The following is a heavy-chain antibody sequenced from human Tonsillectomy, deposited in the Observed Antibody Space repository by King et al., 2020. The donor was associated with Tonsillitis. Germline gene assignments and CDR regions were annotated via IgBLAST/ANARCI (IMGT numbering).Heavy chain of an antibody. D-gene: IGHD6-13*01. CDR3: RVIAAAGTNAFDI. CDR1: GYTFTSYG. CDR2: ISAYNGNT. V-gene: IGHV1-18*01. Sequence: IQLVQSGAEVKKPGASVKVSCKASGYTFTSYGISWVRQAPGQGLEWMGWISAYNGNTNYAQKLQGRVTMTTDTSTSTGYMELRSLRSDDTAVYYCRVIAAAGTNAFDIWGQGTMVTVSS. J-gene: IGHJ3*02.